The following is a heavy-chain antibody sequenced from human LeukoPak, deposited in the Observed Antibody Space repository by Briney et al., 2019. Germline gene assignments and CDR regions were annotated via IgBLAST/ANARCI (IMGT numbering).Heavy chain of an antibody. CDR3: ASSNRTPSGHGKRPATVVRGLTLDV. V-gene: IGHV4-34*01. J-gene: IGHJ6*04. CDR1: GGSFSGYY. CDR2: INHSGST. Sequence: SETLSLTCAVYGGSFSGYYWSWIRQPPGKGLEWIGEINHSGSTNYNPSLKSRVTISVDTSKNQFSLKLSSVTAADTAVYYCASSNRTPSGHGKRPATVVRGLTLDVWGKGTTVTVSS. D-gene: IGHD3-10*01.